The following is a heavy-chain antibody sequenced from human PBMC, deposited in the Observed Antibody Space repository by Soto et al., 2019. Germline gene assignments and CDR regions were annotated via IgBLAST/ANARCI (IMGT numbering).Heavy chain of an antibody. V-gene: IGHV4-34*01. CDR1: GGSFSGYY. CDR2: INHSGST. D-gene: IGHD2-8*01. J-gene: IGHJ4*02. CDR3: ARGRGGLLMVYAIPFFDY. Sequence: QVQLQQWGAGLLKPSETLSLTCAVYGGSFSGYYWSWIRQPPGKGLEWIGEINHSGSTNYNPSLKSRVTISVDTSKNQFYLKLRSVTAADTAVYYCARGRGGLLMVYAIPFFDYWGQGTLVTVSS.